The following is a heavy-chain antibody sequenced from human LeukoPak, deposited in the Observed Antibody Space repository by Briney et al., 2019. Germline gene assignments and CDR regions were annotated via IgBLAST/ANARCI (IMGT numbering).Heavy chain of an antibody. V-gene: IGHV3-53*04. Sequence: GGSLRLSCAASGFTVSSNFMSWVRQAPGKGLEWVSVLYSGGSTYYADSVKGRFTISRHNSKNTLHLQMNSLRAEDTAVYYCARLYGTFLEWSPYFDYWGQGTLVTVSS. CDR1: GFTVSSNF. J-gene: IGHJ4*02. CDR2: LYSGGST. CDR3: ARLYGTFLEWSPYFDY. D-gene: IGHD3-3*02.